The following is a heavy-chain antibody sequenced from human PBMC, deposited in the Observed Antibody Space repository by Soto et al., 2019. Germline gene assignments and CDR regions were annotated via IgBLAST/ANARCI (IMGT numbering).Heavy chain of an antibody. CDR3: ARGSVAGRLYYYYGMDV. Sequence: GASVKVSCKASGYTFTSYYMHWVRQAPGQGLEWMGIINPSGGSTSYAQKFQGRVTMTRDTSTSTVYMELSSLRSEDTAVYYCARGSVAGRLYYYYGMDVWGQGTTVTVSS. J-gene: IGHJ6*02. D-gene: IGHD6-19*01. V-gene: IGHV1-46*01. CDR2: INPSGGST. CDR1: GYTFTSYY.